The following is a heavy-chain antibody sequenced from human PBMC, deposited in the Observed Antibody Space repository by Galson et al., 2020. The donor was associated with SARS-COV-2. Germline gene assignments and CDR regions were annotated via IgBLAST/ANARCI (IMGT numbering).Heavy chain of an antibody. CDR2: ISSSSSYI. D-gene: IGHD3-22*01. CDR3: ARHDSSGYDAFDI. Sequence: TGGSLRLSCAASGFTFSSYSMNWVRQAPGKGLEWVSSISSSSSYIYYADSVKGRFTISRDNAKNSLYLQMNSLRAEDTAVYYCARHDSSGYDAFDIWGQGTMVTVSS. J-gene: IGHJ3*02. CDR1: GFTFSSYS. V-gene: IGHV3-21*01.